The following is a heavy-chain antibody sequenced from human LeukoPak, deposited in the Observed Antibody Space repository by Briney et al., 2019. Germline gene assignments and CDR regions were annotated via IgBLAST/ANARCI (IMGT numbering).Heavy chain of an antibody. CDR2: ISAYNGNT. D-gene: IGHD3-9*01. CDR3: ANSTAQYDILTNYLDP. J-gene: IGHJ5*02. V-gene: IGHV1-18*01. Sequence: ASVKVSCKASGYTFSNFVINWVRQAPGQGLEWMGWISAYNGNTNYAQRLQGRVTMTTDTSTSTAYMELRSLRSDDSAVYFCANSTAQYDILTNYLDPWGQGTLVTVSS. CDR1: GYTFSNFV.